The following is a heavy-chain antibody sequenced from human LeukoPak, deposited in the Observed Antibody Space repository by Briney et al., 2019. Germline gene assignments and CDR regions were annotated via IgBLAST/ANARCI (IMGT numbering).Heavy chain of an antibody. Sequence: GGSLRLSCAASGFTVSSNYMSWVRQAPGKGLEWVSVIYSGGRTYYADSVKGRFTISRDNSKNTLYLQMNSLRAEDTAVYYCVRSAFHAGSGNYYDYWGQGTLVTVSS. CDR2: IYSGGRT. CDR3: VRSAFHAGSGNYYDY. D-gene: IGHD3-22*01. CDR1: GFTVSSNY. V-gene: IGHV3-53*01. J-gene: IGHJ4*02.